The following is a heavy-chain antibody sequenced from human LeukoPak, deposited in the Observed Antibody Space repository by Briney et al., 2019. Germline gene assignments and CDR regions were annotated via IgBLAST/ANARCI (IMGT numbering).Heavy chain of an antibody. CDR2: IYYSGST. Sequence: SETLSLTCAVYGGSFSGYYWSWIRQPPGKGLEWIGSIYYSGSTYYNPSLNSRVTISVDTSKNQFSLKLSSVTAADTAVYYCARPSPVVPAAIGWFDPWGQGTLVTVSS. J-gene: IGHJ5*02. V-gene: IGHV4-34*01. CDR1: GGSFSGYY. D-gene: IGHD2-2*02. CDR3: ARPSPVVPAAIGWFDP.